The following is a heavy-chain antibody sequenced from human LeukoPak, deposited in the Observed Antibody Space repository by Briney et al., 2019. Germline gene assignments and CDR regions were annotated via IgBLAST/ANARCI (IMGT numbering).Heavy chain of an antibody. CDR1: GFSFSSYW. CDR3: ARSFLGGWFDP. CDR2: INSDGSST. V-gene: IGHV3-74*01. J-gene: IGHJ5*02. Sequence: GGSLRLSCAASGFSFSSYWMHWVRQAPGKGLVWVSRINSDGSSTSYADSVKGRFTISRDNAKNTLYLQMNSLRAEDTAVYYCARSFLGGWFDPWGQGTLVTVSS. D-gene: IGHD3-16*01.